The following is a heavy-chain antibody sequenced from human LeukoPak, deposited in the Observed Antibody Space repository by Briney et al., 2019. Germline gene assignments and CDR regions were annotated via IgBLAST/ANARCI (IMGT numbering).Heavy chain of an antibody. CDR1: GYSISSGYY. V-gene: IGHV4-38-2*02. J-gene: IGHJ4*02. D-gene: IGHD6-13*01. Sequence: SETLSLACTVSGYSISSGYYWGWIRQPPGKGLEWIGSIYHSGSTYYNPSLKSRVTISVDTSKNQFSLKLSSVTAADTAVYYCAREAAAWDNDYWGQGTLVTVSS. CDR2: IYHSGST. CDR3: AREAAAWDNDY.